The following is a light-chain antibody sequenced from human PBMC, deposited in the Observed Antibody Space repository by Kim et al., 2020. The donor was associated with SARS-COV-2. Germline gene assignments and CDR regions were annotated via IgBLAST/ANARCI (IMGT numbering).Light chain of an antibody. Sequence: PGERVTLSCRASQTVDRNLAWYQQKGGQPPRLLIYRASTRATDIPDRISGSGSGTEFTLTIHSLRSEDSGNYYCQQFSKWPLTFGGGTKVDIK. J-gene: IGKJ4*01. V-gene: IGKV3-15*01. CDR1: QTVDRN. CDR2: RAS. CDR3: QQFSKWPLT.